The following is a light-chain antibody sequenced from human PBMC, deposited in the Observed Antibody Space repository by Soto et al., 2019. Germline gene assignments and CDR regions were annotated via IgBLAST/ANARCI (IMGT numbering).Light chain of an antibody. CDR1: QSIRRW. Sequence: DIQMHESPSTLSASVGDSFTITCRASQSIRRWLAWYQQKPGKDPKLLIYDASDLGSGVPSRFSGSGSGSEFNFTITGLQPDDFATYFCEQYNTYATVGQGTRLAIK. J-gene: IGKJ5*01. CDR2: DAS. V-gene: IGKV1-5*01. CDR3: EQYNTYAT.